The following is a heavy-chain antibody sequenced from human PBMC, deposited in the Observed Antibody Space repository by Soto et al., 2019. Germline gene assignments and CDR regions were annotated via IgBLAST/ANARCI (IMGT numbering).Heavy chain of an antibody. Sequence: VSLRLSCAASGFTVSSNYMSWVRQAPGRGLEWVSVIYSGGSTYYADSVKGRFTISRDNSKNTLYLQMNSLRAEDTAVYYCARDLYSSGSNYYYGMDVWGQGTTVTVSS. J-gene: IGHJ6*02. CDR1: GFTVSSNY. CDR2: IYSGGST. D-gene: IGHD5-18*01. V-gene: IGHV3-53*01. CDR3: ARDLYSSGSNYYYGMDV.